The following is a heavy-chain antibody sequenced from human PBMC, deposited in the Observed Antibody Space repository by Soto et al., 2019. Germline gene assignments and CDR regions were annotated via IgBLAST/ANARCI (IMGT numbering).Heavy chain of an antibody. CDR3: AKGRNGVAV. CDR1: GFTFSSYA. Sequence: GGSLRLSCAASGFTFSSYAMTWVRQAPGKGLEWVSAITENGGDTYYADSVKGRFTISRDNSKNTLYLQMNSLRAEDTAVFYCAKGRNGVAVRGQGTTGAVSS. CDR2: ITENGGDT. J-gene: IGHJ6*02. V-gene: IGHV3-23*01.